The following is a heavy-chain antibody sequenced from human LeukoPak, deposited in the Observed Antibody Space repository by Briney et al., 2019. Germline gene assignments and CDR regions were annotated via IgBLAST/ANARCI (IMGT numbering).Heavy chain of an antibody. J-gene: IGHJ4*02. V-gene: IGHV4-59*08. CDR2: IYYSGST. Sequence: PSETLSLTCTVSGGSMSSYYWSWIRQPPGKGLEWIGYIYYSGSTKYNPSLKSRVTISVDTSKNQFSLKLSSVTAADTAVYYCARASKVGYSSGWYVIIDYWGQGTLVTVSS. CDR3: ARASKVGYSSGWYVIIDY. D-gene: IGHD6-19*01. CDR1: GGSMSSYY.